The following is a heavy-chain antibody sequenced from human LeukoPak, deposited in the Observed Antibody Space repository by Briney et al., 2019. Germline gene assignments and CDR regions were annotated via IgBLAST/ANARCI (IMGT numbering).Heavy chain of an antibody. CDR2: IYSGGST. CDR3: ARERDSSSRDAFDI. D-gene: IGHD6-13*01. Sequence: VGSLRLSCAASGFTVSSNYMSWVRQAPGKGLEWVSVIYSGGSTYYADSVKGRFTISRDSSKNTLYLQMNSLRAEDTAVYYCARERDSSSRDAFDIWGQGTMVTVSS. CDR1: GFTVSSNY. J-gene: IGHJ3*02. V-gene: IGHV3-53*01.